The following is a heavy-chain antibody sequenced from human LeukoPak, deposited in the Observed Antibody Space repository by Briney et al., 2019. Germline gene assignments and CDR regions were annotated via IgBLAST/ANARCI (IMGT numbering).Heavy chain of an antibody. CDR1: GITFSNSA. CDR3: VKSAGKDGYRDVFDI. V-gene: IGHV3-23*01. Sequence: GSLRLSCVPSGITFSNSALSWVRQAPGKGLEWVSTITKSGDQTHYADSVRGLFTISRDIFKNTLYLQTDSLRAEDTAVYHCVKSAGKDGYRDVFDIWGQGTVVTVSS. D-gene: IGHD5-24*01. CDR2: ITKSGDQT. J-gene: IGHJ3*02.